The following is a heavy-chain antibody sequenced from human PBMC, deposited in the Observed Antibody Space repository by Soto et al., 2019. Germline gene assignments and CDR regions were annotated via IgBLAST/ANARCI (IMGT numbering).Heavy chain of an antibody. CDR2: IIPTFGTR. Sequence: SVKVSCKASGGTFSSYVISWVRQAPGQGLEWMGGIIPTFGTRKYAQDFQGRVTITADKSTTTAYMELSSLRSEDTAVYYCARGGFSSSWRFDYWGQGTLVTVSS. D-gene: IGHD6-13*01. CDR1: GGTFSSYV. V-gene: IGHV1-69*06. CDR3: ARGGFSSSWRFDY. J-gene: IGHJ4*02.